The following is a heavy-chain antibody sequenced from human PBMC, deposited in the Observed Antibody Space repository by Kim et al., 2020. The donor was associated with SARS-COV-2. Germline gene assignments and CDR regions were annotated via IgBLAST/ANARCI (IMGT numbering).Heavy chain of an antibody. J-gene: IGHJ4*02. CDR1: GGSISSYY. CDR3: ARSIVGATGHPTLYYFDY. CDR2: IYYSGST. Sequence: SETLSLTCTVSGGSISSYYWSWIRQPPGKGLEWIGYIYYSGSTNYNPSLKSRVTISVDTSKNQFSLKLSSVTAADTAVYYCARSIVGATGHPTLYYFDYWGQGTLVTVSS. D-gene: IGHD1-26*01. V-gene: IGHV4-59*13.